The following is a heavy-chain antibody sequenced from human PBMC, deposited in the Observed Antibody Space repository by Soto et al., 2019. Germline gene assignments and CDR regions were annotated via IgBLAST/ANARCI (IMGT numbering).Heavy chain of an antibody. J-gene: IGHJ4*02. Sequence: EVQLVESGGDLVKPGGSLRLSCVASGLTFSNAWMTWVRQAPGKGLEWVGRIKSKADGGTSEYAAAVKGRFTVSSDDSKGTQYLQRNSLITEHTAVDYCTTSGGCSGGSCFLNDYWGQGILVTVSS. V-gene: IGHV3-15*01. CDR1: GLTFSNAW. D-gene: IGHD2-15*01. CDR2: IKSKADGGTS. CDR3: TTSGGCSGGSCFLNDY.